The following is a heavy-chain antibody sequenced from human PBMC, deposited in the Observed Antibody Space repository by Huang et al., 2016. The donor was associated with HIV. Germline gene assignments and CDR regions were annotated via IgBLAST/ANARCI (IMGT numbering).Heavy chain of an antibody. CDR1: GGTFGSYG. CDR3: ARDLTGTRAAAAGIRGDAFDV. CDR2: RIPIFDTV. D-gene: IGHD6-13*01. J-gene: IGHJ3*01. Sequence: QVQLVQSGAEVKKPGSSVKVSCKASGGTFGSYGISWVRQAPGQGLEWMGGRIPIFDTVNYAQKFQGRVRITADASTSTAYMELTSLRSEDTAVYYCARDLTGTRAAAAGIRGDAFDVWGQGTLVTVSS. V-gene: IGHV1-69*13.